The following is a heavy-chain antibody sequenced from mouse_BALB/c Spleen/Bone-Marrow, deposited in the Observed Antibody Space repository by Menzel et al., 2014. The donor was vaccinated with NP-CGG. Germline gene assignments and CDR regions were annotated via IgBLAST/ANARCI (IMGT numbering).Heavy chain of an antibody. CDR2: IYPGDGDT. Sequence: VQLQQSGAELVRPGSSVKISCTAPGYAFSVYWMHWVKQRPGQGLEWIGQIYPGDGDTNYNGKFQGRATLTADKSSSTASLQRSSLTAEDSAVYFCARGGISMDYWGQGTPLTVSA. CDR1: GYAFSVYW. V-gene: IGHV1-80*01. CDR3: ARGGISMDY. J-gene: IGHJ2*01.